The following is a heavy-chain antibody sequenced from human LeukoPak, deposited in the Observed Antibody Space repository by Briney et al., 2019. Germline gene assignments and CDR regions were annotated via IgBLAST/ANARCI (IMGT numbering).Heavy chain of an antibody. CDR3: AKEIFSGLLYIDY. CDR2: ITDAVGST. J-gene: IGHJ4*02. D-gene: IGHD5-12*01. CDR1: GFTFSSSS. Sequence: GGSLRLSCAASGFTFSSSSISWVRQAPGKGLEWVSAITDAVGSTHYADSVKGRYTISSDNSKNTVYLQMNSLRPEDMAVYYCAKEIFSGLLYIDYWGQGTLVTVSS. V-gene: IGHV3-23*01.